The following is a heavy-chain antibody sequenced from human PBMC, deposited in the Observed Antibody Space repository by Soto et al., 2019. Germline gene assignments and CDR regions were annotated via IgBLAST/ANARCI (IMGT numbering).Heavy chain of an antibody. J-gene: IGHJ5*01. Sequence: QVQLVQSGAEVKKPGASVKVSCKASGYTFTSYGISWVRQAPGKGLEWMGWISAYNGNTNYAQKVQGRVTMTTDTSTSTVYMELRSLRSDDTAVYYCARGRFLEWLMGWFDSWGQGTLVTVSS. D-gene: IGHD3-3*01. V-gene: IGHV1-18*01. CDR2: ISAYNGNT. CDR1: GYTFTSYG. CDR3: ARGRFLEWLMGWFDS.